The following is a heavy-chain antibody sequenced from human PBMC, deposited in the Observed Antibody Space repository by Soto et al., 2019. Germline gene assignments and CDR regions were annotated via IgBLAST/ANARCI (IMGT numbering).Heavy chain of an antibody. CDR2: ISSSGSTI. CDR3: ARGGGSSIDYYGMEV. V-gene: IGHV3-11*01. Sequence: PGGSLRLSCAASGFTFSDYYMSWIRQAPGKGLEWVSYISSSGSTIYYADSVKGRFTISMENAKTSLYLQMNSLRAEETAVYYCARGGGSSIDYYGMEVWGQGTTVTVS. CDR1: GFTFSDYY. D-gene: IGHD6-13*01. J-gene: IGHJ6*02.